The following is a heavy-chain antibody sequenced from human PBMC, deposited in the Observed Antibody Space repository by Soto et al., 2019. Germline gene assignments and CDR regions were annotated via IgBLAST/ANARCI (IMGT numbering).Heavy chain of an antibody. CDR1: GFTFSSYS. V-gene: IGHV3-21*01. Sequence: GGSLRLSCAASGFTFSSYSMNWVRRAPGKGLEWVSSISSSSSYIYYADSVKGRFTISRDNAKNSLYLQMNSLRAEDTAVYYCARESEDLTSNFDYWGQGTLVTVSS. CDR3: ARESEDLTSNFDY. J-gene: IGHJ4*02. CDR2: ISSSSSYI.